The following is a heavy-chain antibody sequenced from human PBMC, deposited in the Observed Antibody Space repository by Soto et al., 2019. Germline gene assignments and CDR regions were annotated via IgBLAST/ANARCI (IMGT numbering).Heavy chain of an antibody. V-gene: IGHV4-39*01. D-gene: IGHD6-25*01. CDR2: MYYSGTT. Sequence: SETLSLTCTVSGGSISSSDFYWGWLRQTPGKGLEYIGSMYYSGTTYYNPSLKSRVTISVDTSKNQFTLKLISVIASVSAVYYCAVVDSTGNWFDPWGEGALVTVSS. J-gene: IGHJ5*02. CDR1: GGSISSSDFY. CDR3: AVVDSTGNWFDP.